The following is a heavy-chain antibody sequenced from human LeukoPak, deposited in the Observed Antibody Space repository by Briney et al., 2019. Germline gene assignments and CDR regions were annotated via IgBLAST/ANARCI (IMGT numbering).Heavy chain of an antibody. CDR2: IYYTGTT. V-gene: IGHV4-34*01. CDR1: GGSFSGYY. Sequence: SETLSLTCAVYGGSFSGYYWSWIRQPPGMGLEWIGSIYYTGTTNYNPSLRSRVTISVDRSQNQFSLKLRSVTAADTAVYYCARPDGLRVYAMDVWGQGTAVTVS. D-gene: IGHD4-17*01. CDR3: ARPDGLRVYAMDV. J-gene: IGHJ6*02.